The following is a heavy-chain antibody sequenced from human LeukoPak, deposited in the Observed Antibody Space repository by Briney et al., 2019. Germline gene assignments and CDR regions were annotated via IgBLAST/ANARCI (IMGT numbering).Heavy chain of an antibody. V-gene: IGHV3-21*01. D-gene: IGHD5-12*01. CDR1: GFTFSSYS. J-gene: IGHJ3*02. Sequence: GVSLRLSCAASGFTFSSYSMNWVRQAPGKGLERVSSISSSSSYIYYADSVKGRFTISRDNAKNSLYLQMNSLRAEDTDVYYCARAGYSGYDYVLKLNAFDIWGQGTMVTVSS. CDR2: ISSSSSYI. CDR3: ARAGYSGYDYVLKLNAFDI.